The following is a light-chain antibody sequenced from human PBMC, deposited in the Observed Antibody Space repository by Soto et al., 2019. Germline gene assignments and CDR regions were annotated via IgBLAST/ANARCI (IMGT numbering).Light chain of an antibody. CDR2: GAS. CDR1: QSVTSGY. CDR3: QHYSSSPPAIT. J-gene: IGKJ5*01. V-gene: IGKV3-20*01. Sequence: IVLTQSPGTLSLSPGERATLSCRASQSVTSGYLAWYQQQPNQAPRLLIYGASYRATDIPDRFSGGGSGTDFTLTISRLEPEDFAVYYCQHYSSSPPAITFGQGTRLEI.